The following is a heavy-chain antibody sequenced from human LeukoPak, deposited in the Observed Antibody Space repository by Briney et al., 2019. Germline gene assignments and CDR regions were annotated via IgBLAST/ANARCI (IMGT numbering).Heavy chain of an antibody. CDR3: ARDSYDFWSGPNDY. D-gene: IGHD3-3*01. CDR2: ISSSSSYI. J-gene: IGHJ4*02. CDR1: GFTFSSYS. Sequence: GGSLRLSYAASGFTFSSYSMNWVRQAPGKGLEWVSSISSSSSYIYYADSVKGRFTISRDNAKNSLYLQMNSLRAEDTAVYYCARDSYDFWSGPNDYWGQGTLVTVSS. V-gene: IGHV3-21*01.